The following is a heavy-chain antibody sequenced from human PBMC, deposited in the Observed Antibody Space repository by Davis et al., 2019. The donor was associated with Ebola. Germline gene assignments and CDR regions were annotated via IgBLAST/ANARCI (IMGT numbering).Heavy chain of an antibody. CDR1: GGSFSGYY. Sequence: SETLSLTCAVYGGSFSGYYWSWIRQPPGKGLEWIGEINHSGSTYYNPSLKSRVTISVDKSKNQFSLKLSSVTAADTAVYYCARLSFSIAVAGGGYYFDYWGQGTLVTVSS. V-gene: IGHV4-34*01. CDR3: ARLSFSIAVAGGGYYFDY. D-gene: IGHD6-19*01. CDR2: INHSGST. J-gene: IGHJ4*02.